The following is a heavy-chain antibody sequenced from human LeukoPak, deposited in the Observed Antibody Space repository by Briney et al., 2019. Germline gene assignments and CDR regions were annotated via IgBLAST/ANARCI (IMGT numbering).Heavy chain of an antibody. D-gene: IGHD2-15*01. Sequence: GGSLRLSCAASGFTFSSYAMYWVRQAPGKGLEWVAVISYDGSDKFYADSVKGRFTISRDSSKNTLYLQMNSLRPEDTAVYYCARVLRYCSSGNCYSGGLGYMDVWGKGTTVTISS. CDR3: ARVLRYCSSGNCYSGGLGYMDV. CDR2: ISYDGSDK. V-gene: IGHV3-30*04. J-gene: IGHJ6*03. CDR1: GFTFSSYA.